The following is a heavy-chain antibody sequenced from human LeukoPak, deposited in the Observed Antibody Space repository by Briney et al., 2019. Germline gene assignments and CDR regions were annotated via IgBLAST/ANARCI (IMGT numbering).Heavy chain of an antibody. CDR1: GGTFSSYA. V-gene: IGHV1-69*04. Sequence: SVKVSCKASGGTFSSYAISWVRQAPGQGLEWMGRIIPTLEIANYAQKFQGRITITADKPTRTAYMELSSLRPEDTAVYYCERGISGSCIWFWRQGTLLTVSS. D-gene: IGHD6-13*01. CDR3: ERGISGSCIWF. J-gene: IGHJ4*02. CDR2: IIPTLEIA.